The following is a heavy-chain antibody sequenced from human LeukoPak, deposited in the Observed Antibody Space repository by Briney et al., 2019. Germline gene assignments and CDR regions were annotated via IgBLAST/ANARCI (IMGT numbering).Heavy chain of an antibody. Sequence: ASVKVSCKASGYTFTGYFIHWVRQAPGQGLEWMGWINPHSGGTNSAQSFQGRVTMTRDTSISTAYMELSRLTSDGTAVYYCARDERSYTSGYYWVHWGQGTLVTVSS. CDR3: ARDERSYTSGYYWVH. J-gene: IGHJ4*02. V-gene: IGHV1-2*02. CDR1: GYTFTGYF. CDR2: INPHSGGT. D-gene: IGHD5-12*01.